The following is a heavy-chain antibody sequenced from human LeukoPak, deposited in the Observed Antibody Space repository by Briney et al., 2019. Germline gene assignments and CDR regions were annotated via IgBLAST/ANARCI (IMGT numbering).Heavy chain of an antibody. V-gene: IGHV3-30*04. CDR1: GFTFRSHP. CDR3: ARDQGLGRGSYYDFDY. J-gene: IGHJ4*02. Sequence: PGGSLRLSCAASGFTFRSHPMHWVRQPPGKGLEWVAVISYDGSNIYYADSVKGRFTISRDNSKNTLYLQMNSLRAEDTAVYYCARDQGLGRGSYYDFDYWGQGTLVTVSS. D-gene: IGHD1-26*01. CDR2: ISYDGSNI.